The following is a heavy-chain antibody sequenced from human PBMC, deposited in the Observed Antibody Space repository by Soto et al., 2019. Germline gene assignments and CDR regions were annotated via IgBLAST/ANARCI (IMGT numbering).Heavy chain of an antibody. J-gene: IGHJ3*02. V-gene: IGHV3-53*01. CDR2: IYSGGST. D-gene: IGHD3-10*01. Sequence: GGSLRLSCAASGFTVSSNYMSWVRQAPGKGLEWVSVIYSGGSTYYADSVKGRFTISRDNSKNTLYLQMNSLRAEDTAVYYCASSYYRDSNSEKTGAFDIWGQGTMVTVSS. CDR3: ASSYYRDSNSEKTGAFDI. CDR1: GFTVSSNY.